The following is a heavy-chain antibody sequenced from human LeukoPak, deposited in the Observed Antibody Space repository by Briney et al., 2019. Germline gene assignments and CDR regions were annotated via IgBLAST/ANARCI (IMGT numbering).Heavy chain of an antibody. CDR2: VSSSGRHM. D-gene: IGHD5-12*01. V-gene: IGHV3-21*01. CDR3: GRVKEASAFDI. J-gene: IGHJ3*02. CDR1: GRTFRTYT. Sequence: GGSLRLSCAASGRTFRTYTMNWVRQAPGKGLEWVSSVSSSGRHMYYADSVKGRFTISRDNAKNSLYLQMNSLRAEDTAVYYCGRVKEASAFDIWGQGTMVTVSS.